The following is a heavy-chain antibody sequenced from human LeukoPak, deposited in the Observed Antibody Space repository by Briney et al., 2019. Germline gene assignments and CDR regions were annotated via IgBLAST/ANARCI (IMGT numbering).Heavy chain of an antibody. Sequence: GGSLRLSCAASGFTVSGYWMHWVRQAPGKGLVWVSRINTDGSSTSYADSVKGRFTISRDNAKNTLYLQMNSLRAEDTAVYYCTRVLPDILTGYFFDYWGQGTLVTVSS. D-gene: IGHD3-9*01. V-gene: IGHV3-74*01. J-gene: IGHJ4*02. CDR3: TRVLPDILTGYFFDY. CDR1: GFTVSGYW. CDR2: INTDGSST.